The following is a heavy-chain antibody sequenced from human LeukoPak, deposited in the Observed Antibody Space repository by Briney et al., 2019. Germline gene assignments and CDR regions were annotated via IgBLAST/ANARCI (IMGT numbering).Heavy chain of an antibody. D-gene: IGHD6-13*01. CDR1: GGSISSYY. J-gene: IGHJ4*02. CDR2: IYYSGST. V-gene: IGHV4-59*12. CDR3: ARRAAAGSPNDY. Sequence: PSETLSLTCTVSGGSISSYYWSWIRQPPGKGLEWIGYIYYSGSTNYNPSLKSRVTISVDTSKNQFSLKLSSVTAADTAVYYCARRAAAGSPNDYWGQGTLVTVSS.